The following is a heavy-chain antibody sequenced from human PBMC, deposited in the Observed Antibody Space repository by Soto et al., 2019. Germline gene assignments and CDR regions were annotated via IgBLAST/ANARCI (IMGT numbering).Heavy chain of an antibody. CDR1: GFTFSDSG. V-gene: IGHV3-30*18. CDR2: ASFDGSNE. D-gene: IGHD2-2*01. Sequence: QVQLVESGGGVVQPGRSLRLSCAASGFTFSDSGMHWVRQPPGKGLEWVAAASFDGSNEFYADSVKDRFTISRDNSKKALYLQMNRLRPEDKAVYYCAKSVGCCLGSSCSPEAFDVWGQGTVVSVSS. J-gene: IGHJ3*01. CDR3: AKSVGCCLGSSCSPEAFDV.